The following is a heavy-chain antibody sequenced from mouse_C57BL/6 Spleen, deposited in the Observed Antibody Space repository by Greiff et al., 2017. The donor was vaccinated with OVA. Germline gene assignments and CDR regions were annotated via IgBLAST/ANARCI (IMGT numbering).Heavy chain of an antibody. CDR1: GFTFSSYA. CDR3: TRGEGYHGGFAY. CDR2: ISSGGDYI. V-gene: IGHV5-9-1*02. J-gene: IGHJ3*01. Sequence: EVQGVESGEGLVKPGGSLKLSCAASGFTFSSYAMSWVRQTPEKRLEWVAYISSGGDYIYYADTVKGRFTISRDNARNTLYLQMSSLKSEDTAMYYCTRGEGYHGGFAYWGQGTLVTVSA.